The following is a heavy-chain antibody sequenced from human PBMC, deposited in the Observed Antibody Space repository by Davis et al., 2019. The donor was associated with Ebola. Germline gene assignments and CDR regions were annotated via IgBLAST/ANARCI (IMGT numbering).Heavy chain of an antibody. D-gene: IGHD5-12*01. CDR1: GFTFSSYG. V-gene: IGHV3-33*06. CDR3: AKDGGHDLSLTQDAIDI. Sequence: PGGSLRLSCAASGFTFSSYGMHWVRQAPGKGLEWVAVIWYDGSNKYYADSVKGRFTISRDNSKNTLYLQMNSLRAEDTALYYYAKDGGHDLSLTQDAIDIWGQGTMVTVSS. CDR2: IWYDGSNK. J-gene: IGHJ3*02.